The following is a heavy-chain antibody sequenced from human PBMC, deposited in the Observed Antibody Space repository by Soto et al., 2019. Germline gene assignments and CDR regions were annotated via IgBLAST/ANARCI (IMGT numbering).Heavy chain of an antibody. V-gene: IGHV3-48*02. Sequence: GGSLRLSCGASGFTFSSHAVNCVRHAAGKGREWLSYITSTSSTKSYADSVKGRFTISRDNAKNSLYLQMNSLRDEDTAVYYCARRITMVRGPYYYYALDVWGQGTTVTVSS. D-gene: IGHD3-10*01. CDR1: GFTFSSHA. J-gene: IGHJ6*02. CDR2: ITSTSSTK. CDR3: ARRITMVRGPYYYYALDV.